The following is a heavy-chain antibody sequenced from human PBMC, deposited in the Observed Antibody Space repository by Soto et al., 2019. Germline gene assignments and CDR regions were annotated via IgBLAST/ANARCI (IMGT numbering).Heavy chain of an antibody. Sequence: QVQLQESGPGLVKPSQTLSLTCTVSGGSISSGGYYWSWIRQHPGKGLEWIGYIYYSGSTYYNPSLKSRVTISVDTSKNQFSLKLSSGTVADTAVYYCARSGYSYGPNPLLYWGQGTLVTVSS. J-gene: IGHJ4*02. CDR2: IYYSGST. CDR1: GGSISSGGYY. D-gene: IGHD5-18*01. CDR3: ARSGYSYGPNPLLY. V-gene: IGHV4-31*03.